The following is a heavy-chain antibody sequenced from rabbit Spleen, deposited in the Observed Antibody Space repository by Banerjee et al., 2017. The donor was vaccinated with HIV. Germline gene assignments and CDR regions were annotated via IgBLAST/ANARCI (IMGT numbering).Heavy chain of an antibody. CDR2: INTATGKP. D-gene: IGHD8-1*01. CDR3: ARDGAGGSYFAL. V-gene: IGHV1S45*01. CDR1: GVSFSDRDV. Sequence: QEQLVESGGGLVQPEGSLTLTCKASGVSFSDRDVMCWVRQAPGKGLEWIACINTATGKPVYAAWVNHRFTVSKASWTTVTLQMTSLTAADTATYFCARDGAGGSYFALWGPGTLVTVS. J-gene: IGHJ6*01.